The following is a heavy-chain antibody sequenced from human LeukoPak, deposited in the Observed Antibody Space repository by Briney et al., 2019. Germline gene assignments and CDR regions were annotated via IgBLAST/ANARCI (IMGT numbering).Heavy chain of an antibody. J-gene: IGHJ4*02. D-gene: IGHD2-2*01. V-gene: IGHV4-34*01. CDR2: INHSGST. CDR1: GGSFSGYY. CDR3: ARGRAVVVPAAKRHYFDY. Sequence: SETLSLTCAVYGGSFSGYYWSWIRQPPGKGREWIGEINHSGSTNYNPSLKSRVTISVDTSKYQFSLKLSSGTAADTAVYYCARGRAVVVPAAKRHYFDYWGQGTLVTVSS.